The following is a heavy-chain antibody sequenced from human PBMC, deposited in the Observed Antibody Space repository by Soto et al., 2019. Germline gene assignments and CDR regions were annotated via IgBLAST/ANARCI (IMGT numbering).Heavy chain of an antibody. CDR1: GFTFTSSA. CDR3: AAEGDYGDSPFDY. CDR2: IVVGSGNT. D-gene: IGHD4-17*01. J-gene: IGHJ4*02. V-gene: IGHV1-58*01. Sequence: SVKVSCKASGFTFTSSAVQWVRQARGQRLEWIGWIVVGSGNTNYAQKFQERVTITRDMSTSTAYMELSSLRSEDTAVYYCAAEGDYGDSPFDYWGQGTLVTVSS.